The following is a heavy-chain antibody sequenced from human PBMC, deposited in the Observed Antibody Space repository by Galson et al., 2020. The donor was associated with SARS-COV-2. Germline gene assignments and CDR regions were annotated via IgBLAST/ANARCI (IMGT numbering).Heavy chain of an antibody. Sequence: GGSLRLSCAASGFTVSSSYISWVRQAPGKGLEWVSLIYPNYNRSYADSVKGRFTISRANSRNTLFLQMNSLRAEDTAVYYCLKEGETINQDYWGQGTLVTVSS. CDR3: LKEGETINQDY. J-gene: IGHJ4*02. D-gene: IGHD1-7*01. V-gene: IGHV3-53*01. CDR2: IYPNYNR. CDR1: GFTVSSSY.